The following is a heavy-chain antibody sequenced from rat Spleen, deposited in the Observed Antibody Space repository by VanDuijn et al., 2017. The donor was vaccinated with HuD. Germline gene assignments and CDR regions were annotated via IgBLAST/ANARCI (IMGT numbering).Heavy chain of an antibody. J-gene: IGHJ3*01. CDR3: AAAGTRVSRFAY. CDR2: ISTGGGST. CDR1: GFTFSNYY. D-gene: IGHD1-4*01. V-gene: IGHV5-27*01. Sequence: EVQLVESGGGFVQPGRSLKLSCAASGFTFSNYYMAWVRQAPTKGLEWVAYISTGGGSTYYRDSVKGRFTISRDNAKSTLYLQMDSLRSEDTATYYCAAAGTRVSRFAYWGQGTLVTVSS.